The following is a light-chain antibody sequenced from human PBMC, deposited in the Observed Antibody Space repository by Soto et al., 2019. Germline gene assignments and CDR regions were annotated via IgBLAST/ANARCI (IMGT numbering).Light chain of an antibody. V-gene: IGLV2-14*01. J-gene: IGLJ1*01. CDR3: TSYTTSSTLV. CDR1: SSDVGGYNY. CDR2: DVS. Sequence: QSALTQPASVSGSPGQSITISCTGTSSDVGGYNYVSWYQQYPGKAPKLMIYDVSNRPSGVYNRFSGSKSGNTASLTISGLHAEDEADYYCTSYTTSSTLVFGTGTKLTVL.